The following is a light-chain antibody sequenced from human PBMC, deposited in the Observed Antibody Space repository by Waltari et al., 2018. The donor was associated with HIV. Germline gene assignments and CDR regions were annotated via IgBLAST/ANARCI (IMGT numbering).Light chain of an antibody. J-gene: IGLJ1*01. CDR3: GTWDSSLSAYV. CDR2: DNN. V-gene: IGLV1-51*01. CDR1: SSHIWNNY. Sequence: QSVLTPPPSVSAAAGQKVTIPCPGYSSHIWNNYLSWYQQLPGTAPKLLIYDNNKRPSGIPDRFSGSKSGTSATLGITGLQTGDEADYYCGTWDSSLSAYVFGTGTKVTVL.